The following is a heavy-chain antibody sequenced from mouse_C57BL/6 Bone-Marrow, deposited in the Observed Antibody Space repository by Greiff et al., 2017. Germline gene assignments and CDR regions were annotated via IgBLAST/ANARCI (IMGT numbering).Heavy chain of an antibody. Sequence: QVQLQQPGAELVMPGASVKLSCKASGYTFTSYWMHWVKQRPGQGLEWIGEIDPSDSYTNYNQKFKGKSTLTVDKSSSTAYMQLSSLTSEDSAVYYSARRPSAQAHSYAMDDWGQGTSVTVSS. CDR1: GYTFTSYW. CDR2: IDPSDSYT. J-gene: IGHJ4*01. CDR3: ARRPSAQAHSYAMDD. D-gene: IGHD3-2*02. V-gene: IGHV1-69*01.